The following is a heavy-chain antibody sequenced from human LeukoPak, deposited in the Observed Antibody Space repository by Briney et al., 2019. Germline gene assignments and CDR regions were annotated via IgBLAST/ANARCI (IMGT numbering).Heavy chain of an antibody. J-gene: IGHJ6*03. D-gene: IGHD6-6*01. CDR2: ISSSSSYI. CDR1: GFTFSSYS. CDR3: AKRIGGSSSIYYYYYMDV. Sequence: PGGSLRLSCAASGFTFSSYSMNWVRQAPGKGLEWVSSISSSSSYIYYADSVKGRFTISRDNAKNSLYLQMNSLRVEDTAVYYCAKRIGGSSSIYYYYYMDVWGKGTTVTVSS. V-gene: IGHV3-21*04.